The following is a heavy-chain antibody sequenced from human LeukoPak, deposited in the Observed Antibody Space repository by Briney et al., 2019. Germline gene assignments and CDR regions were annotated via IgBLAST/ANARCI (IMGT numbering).Heavy chain of an antibody. CDR1: GGSFSGCY. V-gene: IGHV4-34*01. CDR2: INHSGST. CDR3: ARGRYGDYLYYFDY. Sequence: SETLSLTCAVYGGSFSGCYWSWIRQPPGKGLEWIGEINHSGSTNYNTSLKSRVTISVDTSKNQFSLKLSSVTAADTAVYYCARGRYGDYLYYFDYWGQGTLVTVSS. J-gene: IGHJ4*02. D-gene: IGHD4-17*01.